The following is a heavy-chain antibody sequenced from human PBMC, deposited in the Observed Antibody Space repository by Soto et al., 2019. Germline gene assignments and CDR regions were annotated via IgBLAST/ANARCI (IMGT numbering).Heavy chain of an antibody. CDR1: GYTFTSYG. J-gene: IGHJ5*02. CDR3: ARSIRTTVTRMGFDP. CDR2: ISAYNGNT. Sequence: GASVKVSCKASGYTFTSYGISWVRQAPGQGLEWMGWISAYNGNTNYAQKLQGRVTMTTDTSTSTAYMELRSLRSDDTAVYYCARSIRTTVTRMGFDPWGQGTLVTVSS. V-gene: IGHV1-18*01. D-gene: IGHD4-17*01.